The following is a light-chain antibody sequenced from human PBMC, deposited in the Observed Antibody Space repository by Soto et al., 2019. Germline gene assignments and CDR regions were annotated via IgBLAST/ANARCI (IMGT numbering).Light chain of an antibody. CDR1: SNNVGRYNL. CDR2: EAS. V-gene: IGLV2-23*01. Sequence: QSALTQPASVSGSPGQSITISCTGTSNNVGRYNLVSWYQQHPGKAPKLMLYEASKRPSGVSNRFSGSKSGNTASLTISGLQAEDEADYYCCSYAGDNTGIFGGGTKLTVL. J-gene: IGLJ2*01. CDR3: CSYAGDNTGI.